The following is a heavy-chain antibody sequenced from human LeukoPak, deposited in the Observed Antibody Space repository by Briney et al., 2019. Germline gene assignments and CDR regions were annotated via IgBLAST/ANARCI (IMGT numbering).Heavy chain of an antibody. V-gene: IGHV3-64*02. CDR3: ARELGGTKTGGFDI. CDR2: IGAAGAHT. J-gene: IGHJ3*02. CDR1: GFRFSYHD. D-gene: IGHD1-14*01. Sequence: GGSLRFSCAASGFRFSYHDMHWVRQAPGKGLEFVSSIGAAGAHTFYADSVKGRFTISRDSFQSTMYLQMDGLRPEDSAVYYCARELGGTKTGGFDIWGRGTVVTVSS.